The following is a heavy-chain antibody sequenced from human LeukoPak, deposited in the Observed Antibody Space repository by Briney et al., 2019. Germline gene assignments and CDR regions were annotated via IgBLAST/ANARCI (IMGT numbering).Heavy chain of an antibody. CDR3: AKDFRIGYSAHFDY. V-gene: IGHV3-23*01. CDR2: IGDSGGTT. J-gene: IGHJ4*02. CDR1: GFTFSSYT. D-gene: IGHD2-21*01. Sequence: GGSLRLSCAASGFTFSSYTMSWVRQAPGKGLEWVSSIGDSGGTTYYADSVKGRFSISRDNSKNTLYLQMDSLRGEDTAVYYCAKDFRIGYSAHFDYWGQGALVTVSS.